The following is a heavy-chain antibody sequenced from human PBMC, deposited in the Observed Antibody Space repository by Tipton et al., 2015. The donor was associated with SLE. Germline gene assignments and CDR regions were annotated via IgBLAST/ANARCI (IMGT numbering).Heavy chain of an antibody. CDR3: ARARGEDIVVAVAWYFDL. CDR2: IYHRGST. J-gene: IGHJ2*01. CDR1: GGSISSSNW. V-gene: IGHV4-4*02. D-gene: IGHD2-15*01. Sequence: TLSLTCAVSGGSISSSNWWSWVRQPPGKGLEWIGEIYHRGSTNYNPSLKSRVTISVDKSKNQFSLKLSSVTAADTAVYYCARARGEDIVVAVAWYFDLWGRGTLVSVSS.